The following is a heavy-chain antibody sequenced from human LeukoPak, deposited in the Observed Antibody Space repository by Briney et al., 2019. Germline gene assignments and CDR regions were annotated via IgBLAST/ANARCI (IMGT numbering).Heavy chain of an antibody. V-gene: IGHV3-23*01. Sequence: GGSLRLSCAASGFTVSSNYMSWVRQAPGKRLEWVSIIGSSGGGIHYADSVKGRFTISRDNSKNALYLQMNSLRVEDTAVYYCAIDPNWGTHSWGQGVLVTVSS. J-gene: IGHJ4*02. CDR2: IGSSGGGI. CDR1: GFTVSSNY. CDR3: AIDPNWGTHS. D-gene: IGHD7-27*01.